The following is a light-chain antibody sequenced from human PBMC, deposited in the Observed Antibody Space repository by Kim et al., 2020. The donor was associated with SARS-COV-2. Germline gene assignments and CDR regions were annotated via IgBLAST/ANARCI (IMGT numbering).Light chain of an antibody. CDR2: GNS. J-gene: IGLJ1*01. V-gene: IGLV1-40*01. CDR1: SSNIGAGYD. CDR3: QFYDSSLSALYV. Sequence: VTISCTGSSSNIGAGYDVHWYQQLPGTAPKLLIYGNSNRPSGVPDRFSGSKSGTSASLAITGLQAEDEADYYCQFYDSSLSALYVFGTGTKVTVL.